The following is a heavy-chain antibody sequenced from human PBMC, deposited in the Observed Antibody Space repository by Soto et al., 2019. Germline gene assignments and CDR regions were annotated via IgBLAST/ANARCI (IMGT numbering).Heavy chain of an antibody. V-gene: IGHV1-2*04. CDR2: INPNSGGT. D-gene: IGHD6-13*01. CDR3: SRWAAAGTSTFGY. Sequence: ASVKVSCKASGYTFTGYYMHWVRQAPGQGLEWMGWINPNSGGTNYAQKFQGWVTMTRDTSISTAYMELSRLRSDDMAVYYCSRWAAAGTSTFGYCGQGSLVTVSS. CDR1: GYTFTGYY. J-gene: IGHJ4*02.